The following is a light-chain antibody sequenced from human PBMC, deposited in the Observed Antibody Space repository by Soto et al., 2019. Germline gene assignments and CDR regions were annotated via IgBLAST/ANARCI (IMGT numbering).Light chain of an antibody. CDR2: AAS. J-gene: IGKJ3*01. CDR3: QKYNSARCT. Sequence: DIQLTQSPSSLSASVGDRVTITCRASQGISNYLAWYQQKPGKVPKLLIYAASTLQSGVPSRFSGSGSGTDFTLTISSLEPEDVAIYYCQKYNSARCTVGRGTKVDIK. CDR1: QGISNY. V-gene: IGKV1-27*01.